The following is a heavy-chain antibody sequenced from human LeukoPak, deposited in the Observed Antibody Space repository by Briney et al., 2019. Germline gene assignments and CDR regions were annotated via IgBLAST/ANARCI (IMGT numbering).Heavy chain of an antibody. CDR2: IIPIFGTA. CDR3: ARDVWAAAGTNF. D-gene: IGHD6-13*01. CDR1: GDTFSSYA. J-gene: IGHJ4*02. V-gene: IGHV1-69*01. Sequence: ASVKVSCKASGDTFSSYAISWVRQAPGQGLEWMGGIIPIFGTANYAQKFQGRVTITADESTSTAYMELSSLRSEDTAVYYCARDVWAAAGTNFWGQGTLVTVSS.